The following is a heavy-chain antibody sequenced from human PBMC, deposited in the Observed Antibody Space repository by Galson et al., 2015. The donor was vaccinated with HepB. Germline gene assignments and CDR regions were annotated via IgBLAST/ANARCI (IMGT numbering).Heavy chain of an antibody. CDR2: IWYDGSNK. V-gene: IGHV3-33*06. J-gene: IGHJ6*02. Sequence: SLRLSCAASGFTFSSYGMHWVRQAPGKGLEWVAVIWYDGSNKYYADSVKGRFTISRDNSKNTLYLQTNSLRAEDTAVYYCAKDRSYGGNRGQYYGMDVWGQGTT. D-gene: IGHD2/OR15-2a*01. CDR1: GFTFSSYG. CDR3: AKDRSYGGNRGQYYGMDV.